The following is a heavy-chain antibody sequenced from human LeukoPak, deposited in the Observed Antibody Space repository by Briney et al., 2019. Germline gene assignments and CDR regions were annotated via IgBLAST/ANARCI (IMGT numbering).Heavy chain of an antibody. V-gene: IGHV1-2*02. CDR1: GYTFTGYY. CDR2: INPNSGGT. Sequence: ASVKVSCKASGYTFTGYYMHWVRQAPGQGLEWMGWINPNSGGTNYAQKFQGRVTMTTDTSTSTAYMELRSLRSDDTAVYYCACDYFDYWGQGTLVTVSS. J-gene: IGHJ4*02. CDR3: ACDYFDY.